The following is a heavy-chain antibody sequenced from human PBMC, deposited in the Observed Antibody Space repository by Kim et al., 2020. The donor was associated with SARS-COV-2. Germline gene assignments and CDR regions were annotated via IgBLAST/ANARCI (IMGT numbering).Heavy chain of an antibody. CDR3: ARMYSSGWYLDY. J-gene: IGHJ4*02. D-gene: IGHD6-19*01. V-gene: IGHV1-46*01. Sequence: SYAQNFQGRVTMTRDTSHSTVYLELSSLRSEDTAVYYCARMYSSGWYLDYWGQGTLVTVSS.